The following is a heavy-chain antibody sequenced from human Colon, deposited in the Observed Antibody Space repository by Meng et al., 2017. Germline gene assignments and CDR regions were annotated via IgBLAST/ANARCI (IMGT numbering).Heavy chain of an antibody. D-gene: IGHD3-3*02. J-gene: IGHJ4*02. Sequence: QLHLQESGPGLGKPSETLSLTCTISGGSITSTSSYWGWVRQPPGKGLEWIGSIYYRGSTNYTPSLKSRISMSVDMSKNQFSLKVNSVTAADTAIYYCVISSHNWGQGTLVTVSS. CDR3: VISSHN. V-gene: IGHV4-39*07. CDR2: IYYRGST. CDR1: GGSITSTSSY.